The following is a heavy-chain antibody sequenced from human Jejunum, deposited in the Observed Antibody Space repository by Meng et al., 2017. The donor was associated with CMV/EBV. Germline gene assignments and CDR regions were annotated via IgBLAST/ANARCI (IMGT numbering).Heavy chain of an antibody. D-gene: IGHD3-9*01. J-gene: IGHJ4*02. V-gene: IGHV3-23*01. CDR2: VSGSGGRE. CDR3: AKPGPYYDILTGYFKMEYYFDY. CDR1: G. Sequence: GMTGVRQAPGWGLEWLSGVSGSGGREYYAYSGRGRFTISRDNSENTLYLQMNSLRAEDTAVYYCAKPGPYYDILTGYFKMEYYFDYWGQGTLVTVSS.